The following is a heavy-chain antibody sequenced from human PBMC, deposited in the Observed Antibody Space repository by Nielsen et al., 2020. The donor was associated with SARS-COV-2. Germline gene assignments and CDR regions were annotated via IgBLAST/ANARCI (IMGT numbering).Heavy chain of an antibody. Sequence: GESLKISCSASGFTFSTYAMHWVRQAPGKGLECVSSLSSSEYSTYYADSVKGRFTISRDNPKNTLYLQMSSLRPEDSGVYYCVRDFGGSSGYERGYWGQGTLVTVSS. CDR3: VRDFGGSSGYERGY. CDR2: LSSSEYST. J-gene: IGHJ4*02. D-gene: IGHD5-12*01. CDR1: GFTFSTYA. V-gene: IGHV3-64D*09.